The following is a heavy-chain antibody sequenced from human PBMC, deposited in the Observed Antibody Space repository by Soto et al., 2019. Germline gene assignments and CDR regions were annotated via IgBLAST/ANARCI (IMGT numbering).Heavy chain of an antibody. CDR3: ARXLLGGYSYGLKGGYFDY. V-gene: IGHV4-31*03. CDR2: IYYSGST. J-gene: IGHJ4*02. CDR1: GGSISSGGYY. D-gene: IGHD5-18*01. Sequence: PSETLSLTCTVSGGSISSGGYYWSWIRQHPGKGLEWIGYIYYSGSTYYNPSLKSRVTISVDTSKNQFSLKQSSVTAADTAVYYCARXLLGGYSYGLKGGYFDYWGQGTLVTVSS.